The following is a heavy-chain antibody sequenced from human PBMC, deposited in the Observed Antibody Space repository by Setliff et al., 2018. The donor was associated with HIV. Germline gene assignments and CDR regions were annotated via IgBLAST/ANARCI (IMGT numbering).Heavy chain of an antibody. J-gene: IGHJ4*02. V-gene: IGHV4-61*09. CDR3: ARDLLGTWGG. CDR1: GGSISSGSYY. CDR2: IYTSGTT. Sequence: PSETLSLTCTVSGGSISSGSYYWSWIRQPAGKGLEWIGHIYTSGTTNYNPSLKSRVTISVDTSKNQFSLKLSSVTAADTAVYYCARDLLGTWGGWGQGTLVTVSS. D-gene: IGHD3-16*01.